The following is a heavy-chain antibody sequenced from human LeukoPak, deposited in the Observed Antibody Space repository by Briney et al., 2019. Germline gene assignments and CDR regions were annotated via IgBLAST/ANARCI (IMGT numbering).Heavy chain of an antibody. V-gene: IGHV5-51*01. D-gene: IGHD6-19*01. Sequence: GESLKISCKGSGYRFTSYWIGWVRQMPGKGLEWMGIIYPSDSGTKYRPSFQGQVTISVDKSINTAYLQWSSLKASDTAMYYCARHSGSGFDFWGQGTLVTVSS. CDR2: IYPSDSGT. CDR3: ARHSGSGFDF. J-gene: IGHJ4*02. CDR1: GYRFTSYW.